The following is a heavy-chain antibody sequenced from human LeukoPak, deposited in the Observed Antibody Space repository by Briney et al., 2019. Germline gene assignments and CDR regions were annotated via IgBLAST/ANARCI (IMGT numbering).Heavy chain of an antibody. Sequence: GGSLRLSCAASGFTFRDYYMTWIRQAPGKGLEWVSYISSSSSYINYADSVKGRFTISRDNAKNSLYLQMNSLRDEDTAVYYCARAGYDILTGYFFDYWGQGTLVTVSS. D-gene: IGHD3-9*01. CDR3: ARAGYDILTGYFFDY. CDR1: GFTFRDYY. CDR2: ISSSSSYI. V-gene: IGHV3-11*06. J-gene: IGHJ4*02.